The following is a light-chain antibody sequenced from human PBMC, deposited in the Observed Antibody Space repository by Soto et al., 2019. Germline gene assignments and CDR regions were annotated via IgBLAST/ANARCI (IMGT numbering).Light chain of an antibody. CDR2: DAY. J-gene: IGKJ1*01. CDR1: QSISRC. V-gene: IGKV1-5*01. Sequence: DIQMTQSPSTLSASVGDRVTITCRASQSISRCLAWYQQKPGKAPKLLIYDAYNLESGVPSRFSGSGSGTEFTLTISSLQPDDLATYYCKQYNSYFQTFGQGTKVEIK. CDR3: KQYNSYFQT.